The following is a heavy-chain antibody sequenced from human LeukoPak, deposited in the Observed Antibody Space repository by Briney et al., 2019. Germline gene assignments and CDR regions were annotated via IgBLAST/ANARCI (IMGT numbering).Heavy chain of an antibody. CDR2: IWHDGSHK. CDR3: ARKFFVWEFYPDF. CDR1: GFSFDTYA. J-gene: IGHJ4*02. V-gene: IGHV3-33*01. Sequence: GGSLRLSCAASGFSFDTYAMHWVRQAPGQGLEWVALIWHDGSHKFYSNSVRGQFTISRDNSKNTVYLQMNNLRPDDTAVYYCARKFFVWEFYPDFGGQGPLSPVS. D-gene: IGHD3-16*01.